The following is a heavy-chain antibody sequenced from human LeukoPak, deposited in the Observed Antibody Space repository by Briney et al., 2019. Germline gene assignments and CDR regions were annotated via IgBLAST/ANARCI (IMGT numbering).Heavy chain of an antibody. V-gene: IGHV3-11*04. J-gene: IGHJ4*02. Sequence: GGSLRLSCVASQFTFSDYCLTWVRQAPGKGLEWVSYISSSGSTIYYADSVKGRFTISRDNTKKSLYLQMNSLRAEDTAVYYCARVRDGSGGWGQGTLVTVSS. CDR1: QFTFSDYC. D-gene: IGHD3-10*01. CDR3: ARVRDGSGG. CDR2: ISSSGSTI.